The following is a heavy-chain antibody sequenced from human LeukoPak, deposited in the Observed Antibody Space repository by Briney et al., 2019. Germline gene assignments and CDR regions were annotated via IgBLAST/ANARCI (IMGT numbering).Heavy chain of an antibody. D-gene: IGHD2-15*01. J-gene: IGHJ5*02. CDR2: IYTSGST. CDR1: GGSISSDY. V-gene: IGHV4-4*09. CDR3: ARLEGSWFDP. Sequence: PSETLSLTCTVSGGSISSDYWSWIRQPPGKGLEWIGYIYTSGSTNYNPSLKSRVTISVDTSKNQFSLKLSSVTAADTAVYYCARLEGSWFDPWGQGTLVTVSS.